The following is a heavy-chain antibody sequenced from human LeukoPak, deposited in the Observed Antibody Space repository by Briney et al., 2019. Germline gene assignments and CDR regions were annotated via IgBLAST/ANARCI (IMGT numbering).Heavy chain of an antibody. V-gene: IGHV3-30*18. CDR3: AKEACGGSCYSDYFDY. D-gene: IGHD2-15*01. J-gene: IGHJ4*02. Sequence: GGSLRLSCAASGFTFSSYGMHWVRQAPGKGLEWVAVMSYNGKTKYYADSVKNQFTISRDNSKNTLFLQVNSLRAEDTAVYYCAKEACGGSCYSDYFDYWGQGTLVTVSS. CDR2: MSYNGKTK. CDR1: GFTFSSYG.